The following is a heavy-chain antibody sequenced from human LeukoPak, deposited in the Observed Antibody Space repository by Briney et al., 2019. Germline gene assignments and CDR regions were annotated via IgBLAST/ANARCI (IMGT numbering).Heavy chain of an antibody. D-gene: IGHD1/OR15-1a*01. CDR1: GFTVSNNW. CDR2: IFSGGDT. V-gene: IGHV3-66*01. Sequence: GGSLRLSCASSGFTVSNNWMNWVRQAPGKGLEWVSLIFSGGDTQYADSVKDRFTISRDASKNTLYLQMSNLRAEDTAVYYCARDPSAGTTNTCAWGQGTLVTVTS. J-gene: IGHJ5*02. CDR3: ARDPSAGTTNTCA.